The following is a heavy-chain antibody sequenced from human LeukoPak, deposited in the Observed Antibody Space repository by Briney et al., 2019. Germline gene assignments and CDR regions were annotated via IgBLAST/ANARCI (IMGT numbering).Heavy chain of an antibody. V-gene: IGHV4-34*01. D-gene: IGHD3-16*01. J-gene: IGHJ5*02. CDR3: ARGGGTGNWFDP. CDR1: GGSFSGYY. CDR2: INHSGST. Sequence: SENLSLTCAVYGGSFSGYYWSWIRQPPGKGLEWIGEINHSGSTNYNPSLKSRVTISVDTSKNHFSLKLSSVTAADTAVYYCARGGGTGNWFDPWGQGTLVTVSS.